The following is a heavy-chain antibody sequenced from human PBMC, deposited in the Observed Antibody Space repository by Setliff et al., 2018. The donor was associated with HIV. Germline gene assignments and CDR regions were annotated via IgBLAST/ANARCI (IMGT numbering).Heavy chain of an antibody. J-gene: IGHJ4*02. D-gene: IGHD1-20*01. CDR2: IIPIIGTT. Sequence: SVKVSCKASGYTFTGYYMHWVRQAPGQGLEWIGGIIPIIGTTNYAQKFQGRVSITADESTNTAYMELTSLRSEDTAVYYCARGENIMKYFDYWGQGTLVTVSS. CDR3: ARGENIMKYFDY. CDR1: GYTFTGYY. V-gene: IGHV1-69*13.